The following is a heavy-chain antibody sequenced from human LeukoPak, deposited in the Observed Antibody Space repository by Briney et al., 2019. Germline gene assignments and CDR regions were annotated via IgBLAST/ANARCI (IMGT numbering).Heavy chain of an antibody. V-gene: IGHV1-2*02. CDR1: GYTFTCYY. CDR3: AEGLLGDI. D-gene: IGHD3-3*02. J-gene: IGHJ3*02. Sequence: ASVTVSCKGSGYTFTCYYLHWLRQAPGQGRERVGCINPNSGGTNYVQKFQGRVIMPSDTSIKEDYMELNRQSYDHEDVVLLAEGLLGDIWGQGTMVTVCS. CDR2: INPNSGGT.